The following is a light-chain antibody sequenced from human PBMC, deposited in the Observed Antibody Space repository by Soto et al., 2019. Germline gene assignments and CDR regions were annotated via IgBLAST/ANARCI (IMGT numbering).Light chain of an antibody. CDR2: DAS. J-gene: IGKJ5*01. CDR1: QSVRSY. Sequence: EIVLTQSPATLSLSPGARATLSCRASQSVRSYLAWYQQKPGQAPRLLIHDASSRATGIPARFSGSGSGTDFTLTISSLEPEDFAVYYCQQRTNWPSSTFGQGTRLEI. V-gene: IGKV3-11*01. CDR3: QQRTNWPSST.